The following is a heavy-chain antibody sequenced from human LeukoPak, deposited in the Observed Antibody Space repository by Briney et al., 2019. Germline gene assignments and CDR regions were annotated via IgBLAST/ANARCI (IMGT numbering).Heavy chain of an antibody. J-gene: IGHJ4*02. CDR2: VYYSGST. CDR3: ARHLFYSGYYFDY. CDR1: GYSISSGYY. V-gene: IGHV4-38-2*02. D-gene: IGHD5-12*01. Sequence: SETLSLTCTVSGYSISSGYYWGWIRQPPGKGLEWIGTVYYSGSTSYNPSLKSRLTISVDTSKNQFSLKLSSVTAADTAVYYCARHLFYSGYYFDYWGQGTLVTVSS.